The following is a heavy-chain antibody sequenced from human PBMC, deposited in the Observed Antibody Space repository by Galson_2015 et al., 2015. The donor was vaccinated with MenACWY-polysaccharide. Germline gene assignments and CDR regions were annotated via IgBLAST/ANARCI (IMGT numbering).Heavy chain of an antibody. V-gene: IGHV4-39*01. D-gene: IGHD2-2*02. CDR1: GASISSSGYY. CDR3: ARYCSTASCYNYFDY. J-gene: IGHJ4*02. CDR2: IFYSGDT. Sequence: SETLSLTCTVSGASISSSGYYWGWIRQPPGKGLEWIGSIFYSGDTYYNPSLKSRVPISVDTSKNQFSLKLSSVTAADTAVYYCARYCSTASCYNYFDYWGQGTLITVSS.